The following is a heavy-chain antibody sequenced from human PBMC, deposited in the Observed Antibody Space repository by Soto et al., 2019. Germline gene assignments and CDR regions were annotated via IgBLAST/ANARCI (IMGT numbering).Heavy chain of an antibody. CDR3: ARVDGDYYGSGSYAFDY. CDR2: IIPIFGTA. V-gene: IGHV1-69*06. D-gene: IGHD3-10*01. J-gene: IGHJ4*02. Sequence: QVQLVQSGAEVKKPGSSVKVSCKASGGTFSSYAISWVRQAPGQGLEWMGGIIPIFGTANYAQKFQGRVTITADKSTSTAYVELSSLRSEDTAVYYCARVDGDYYGSGSYAFDYWGQGTLVTVSS. CDR1: GGTFSSYA.